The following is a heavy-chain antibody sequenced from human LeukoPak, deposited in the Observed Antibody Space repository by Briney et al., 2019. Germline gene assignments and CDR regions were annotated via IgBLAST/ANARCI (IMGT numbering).Heavy chain of an antibody. V-gene: IGHV4-34*01. CDR3: ARAADYLGSGSQLGY. J-gene: IGHJ4*02. CDR1: GGSFSGYF. CDR2: INHSGNI. D-gene: IGHD3-10*01. Sequence: SETLSLTCAVYGGSFSGYFWSWIRQPPGKGLEWIGGINHSGNIRYNPSLMSRVTVSVDTSKNQVSLKLRSVTAADTAIYYCARAADYLGSGSQLGYWGQGILVTVSS.